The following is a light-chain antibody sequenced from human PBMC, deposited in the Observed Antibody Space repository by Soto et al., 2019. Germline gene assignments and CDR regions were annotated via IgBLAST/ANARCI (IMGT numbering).Light chain of an antibody. J-gene: IGKJ1*01. Sequence: EIVMTQSPATLSVSPGERATLSCRASQSVASNLAWYQQKPGQAPRLLIYGASTRATGIPARFSGSGSGTEFTLTISSLQSVDFAVYYCQQYNNWPWTFGQGTKVDIK. CDR3: QQYNNWPWT. CDR2: GAS. V-gene: IGKV3-15*01. CDR1: QSVASN.